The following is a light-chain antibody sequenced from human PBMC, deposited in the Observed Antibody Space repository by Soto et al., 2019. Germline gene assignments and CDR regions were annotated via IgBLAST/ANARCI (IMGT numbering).Light chain of an antibody. V-gene: IGKV3-15*01. CDR3: QQYNGWPIT. CDR1: QSVGNS. CDR2: GAS. Sequence: EIVMTQSPGTLSVCPGERVTLSCRASQSVGNSLAWHQQKPRQAPRLLIYGASTRATGFPARFSGSGSGTEFTLTISSLQSEDFAVYYCQQYNGWPITFGQGTRLEIK. J-gene: IGKJ5*01.